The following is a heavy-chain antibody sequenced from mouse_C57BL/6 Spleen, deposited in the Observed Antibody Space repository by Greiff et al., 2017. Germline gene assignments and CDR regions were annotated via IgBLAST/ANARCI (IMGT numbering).Heavy chain of an antibody. V-gene: IGHV1-22*01. Sequence: EVQLQQSGPELVKPGASVKMSCKASGYTFTDYNMHWVKQSHGKSLVWIGYINPNNGGTSYNQKFKGKATLTVNKSSSTAYMELRSLTSEDSAVYYCATLKLYWYFDVWGTGTTVTVSS. J-gene: IGHJ1*03. CDR2: INPNNGGT. CDR1: GYTFTDYN. CDR3: ATLKLYWYFDV.